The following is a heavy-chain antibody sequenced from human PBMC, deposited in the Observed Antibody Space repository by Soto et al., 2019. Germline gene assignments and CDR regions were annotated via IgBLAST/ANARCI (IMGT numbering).Heavy chain of an antibody. D-gene: IGHD3-9*01. J-gene: IGHJ4*02. CDR3: AKGGDYDILTGYYPY. V-gene: IGHV3-9*01. CDR1: GFTFDDYA. Sequence: EVQLVESGGGLVQPGRSLRLSCAASGFTFDDYAMHWVRQAPGKGLEWVSGISWNSGSIGYADSVKGRFTISRDNAKKSLYLQMNSLRAEDTALYYCAKGGDYDILTGYYPYWGQGTLVTVSS. CDR2: ISWNSGSI.